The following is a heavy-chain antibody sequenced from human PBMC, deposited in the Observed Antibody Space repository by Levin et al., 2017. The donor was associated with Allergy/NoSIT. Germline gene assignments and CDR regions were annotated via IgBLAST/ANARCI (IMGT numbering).Heavy chain of an antibody. Sequence: RAGGSLRLSCAASGFTFSSYGMHWVRQAPGKGLEWVAVIWYDGSNKYYADSVKGRFTISRDNSKNTLYLQMNSLRAEDTAVYYCARALGDYYDSSGYCDYWGQGTLVTVSS. CDR3: ARALGDYYDSSGYCDY. D-gene: IGHD3-22*01. CDR1: GFTFSSYG. CDR2: IWYDGSNK. V-gene: IGHV3-33*01. J-gene: IGHJ4*02.